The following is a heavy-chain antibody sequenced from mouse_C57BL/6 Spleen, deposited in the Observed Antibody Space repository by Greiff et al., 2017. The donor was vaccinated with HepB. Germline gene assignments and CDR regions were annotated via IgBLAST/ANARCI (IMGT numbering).Heavy chain of an antibody. CDR2: IDPSDSET. CDR1: GYTFTSYW. Sequence: QVQLQQPGAELVRPGSSVKLSCKASGYTFTSYWMHWVKQRPIQGLEWIGNIDPSDSETHYNQKFKDKATLTVDKSSSTAYMQLSSLTSEDSAVSCCARQYYYGSSPYYFDYWGQGTTLTVSS. D-gene: IGHD1-1*01. CDR3: ARQYYYGSSPYYFDY. V-gene: IGHV1-52*01. J-gene: IGHJ2*01.